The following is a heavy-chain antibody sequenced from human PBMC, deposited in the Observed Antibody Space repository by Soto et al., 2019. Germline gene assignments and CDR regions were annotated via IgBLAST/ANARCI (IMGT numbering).Heavy chain of an antibody. J-gene: IGHJ4*02. CDR1: GGSTSDKSYF. V-gene: IGHV4-39*01. Sequence: QVQLQESGPGLVKPSETLSLTCSVSGGSTSDKSYFWGWVRQSPGKGLEWIGSVYYSVSSYYNPSINSRVAISVDTSTNQFSLKLRSVTAADTAVYFCARQRLLRLKPDFDIWGQVTLVTVAS. CDR2: VYYSVSS. D-gene: IGHD2-21*02. CDR3: ARQRLLRLKPDFDI.